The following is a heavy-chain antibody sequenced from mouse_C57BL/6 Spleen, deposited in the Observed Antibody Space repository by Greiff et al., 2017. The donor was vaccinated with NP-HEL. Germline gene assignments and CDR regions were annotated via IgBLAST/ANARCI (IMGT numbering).Heavy chain of an antibody. CDR2: IYPSDSET. CDR1: GYTFTSYW. D-gene: IGHD1-1*01. J-gene: IGHJ4*01. V-gene: IGHV1-61*01. Sequence: QVQLQQPGAELVRPGSSVKLSCKASGYTFTSYWMDWVKQRPGQGLEWIGNIYPSDSETHYNQKFKDKATLTVDKSSSTAYMQLSSLTSEDSAVYYCARALYYYGSSPYYYAMDYWGQGTSVTVSS. CDR3: ARALYYYGSSPYYYAMDY.